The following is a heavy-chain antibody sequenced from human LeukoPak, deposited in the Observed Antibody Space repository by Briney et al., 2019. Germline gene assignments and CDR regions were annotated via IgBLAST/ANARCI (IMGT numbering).Heavy chain of an antibody. D-gene: IGHD3-3*01. CDR2: ISIYNGNT. Sequence: ASVKVSCKASGYTFNKHGISWVRQAPGQGLEWLGWISIYNGNTYYAQKFQGRVTMTTDTSTSTAYMELRSLRSDDTAVYYCARTEGAYYDFWSGYYKRDAFDIWGQGTMVTVSS. CDR1: GYTFNKHG. J-gene: IGHJ3*02. V-gene: IGHV1-18*01. CDR3: ARTEGAYYDFWSGYYKRDAFDI.